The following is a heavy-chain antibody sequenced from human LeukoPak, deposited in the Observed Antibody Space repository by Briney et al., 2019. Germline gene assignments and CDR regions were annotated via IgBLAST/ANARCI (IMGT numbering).Heavy chain of an antibody. V-gene: IGHV3-23*01. CDR2: ISGSGGST. CDR3: AKGTNYDILTGHYFDY. CDR1: GFTFSSYE. D-gene: IGHD3-9*01. J-gene: IGHJ4*02. Sequence: PGGSLRLSCAASGFTFSSYEMNWVRQAPGKGLEWVSAISGSGGSTYYADSVKGRFTISRDNSKNTLYLQMNSLRAEDTAVYFCAKGTNYDILTGHYFDYWGQGTLVTVSS.